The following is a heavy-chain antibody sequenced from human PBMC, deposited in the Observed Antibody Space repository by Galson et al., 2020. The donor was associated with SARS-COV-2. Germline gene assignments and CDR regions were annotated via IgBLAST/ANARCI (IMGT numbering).Heavy chain of an antibody. Sequence: GESLKISCAASGFTFSSYAISWVRQAPGKGLEWVSAISGSAGTTYYADSVKGRFTISRDNSKNTLYLQLNSLRAEDTAVYYCAKETSSSGNYFDYWGQGTLVTVSS. V-gene: IGHV3-23*01. CDR1: GFTFSSYA. CDR3: AKETSSSGNYFDY. J-gene: IGHJ4*02. D-gene: IGHD6-6*01. CDR2: ISGSAGTT.